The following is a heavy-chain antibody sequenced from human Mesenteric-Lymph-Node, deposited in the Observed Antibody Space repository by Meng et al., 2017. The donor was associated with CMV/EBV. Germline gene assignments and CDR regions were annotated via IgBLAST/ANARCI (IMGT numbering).Heavy chain of an antibody. D-gene: IGHD3-22*01. CDR2: IWYDGSNK. CDR1: GFTFSSYG. J-gene: IGHJ6*02. V-gene: IGHV3-33*06. CDR3: AKEGGSNYYDGYGMDV. Sequence: GESLKISCAASGFTFSSYGMHWVRQAPGKGLEWVAVIWYDGSNKYYADSVKGRFTISRDNSKNTLYLQMNSLRAEDTAVYYCAKEGGSNYYDGYGMDVWGQGTTVTVSS.